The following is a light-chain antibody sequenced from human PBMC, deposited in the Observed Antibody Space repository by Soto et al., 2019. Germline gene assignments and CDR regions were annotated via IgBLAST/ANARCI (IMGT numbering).Light chain of an antibody. CDR2: GAS. CDR3: QQSYNTPRT. V-gene: IGKV1-39*01. CDR1: QSISSY. Sequence: DIQMTQSPSSLSASVGDRVTITCRARQSISSYLNWYQQKPGKAPKLLIYGASSLQSGVPSRFSGSGSGTDFTLTISSLQPEDFASYYCQQSYNTPRTFGQGTKLEIK. J-gene: IGKJ2*02.